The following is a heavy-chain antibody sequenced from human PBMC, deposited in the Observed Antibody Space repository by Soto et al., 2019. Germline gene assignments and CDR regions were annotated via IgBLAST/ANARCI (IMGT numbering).Heavy chain of an antibody. J-gene: IGHJ6*02. CDR3: ARENFPGIAVAGTLYYYYGMDV. CDR1: GYTFTSYY. Sequence: ASVKVSCKASGYTFTSYYMHWVRQAPGQGLEWMGIINPSGDSTSYAQKFQGRVTMTRDASTSTVYMELSSLRSEDTAVYYCARENFPGIAVAGTLYYYYGMDVWGQGTTVTVSS. V-gene: IGHV1-46*01. D-gene: IGHD6-19*01. CDR2: INPSGDST.